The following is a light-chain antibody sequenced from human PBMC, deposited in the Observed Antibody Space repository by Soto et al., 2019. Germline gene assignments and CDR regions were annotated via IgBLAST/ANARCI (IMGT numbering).Light chain of an antibody. CDR3: QSYESSSLSGFV. CDR2: GNN. V-gene: IGLV1-40*01. J-gene: IGLJ1*01. CDR1: SSSIGARYD. Sequence: QSVLTQPPSVSGAPGQRVTISCTRSSSSIGARYDFHWYQHLPGTAPRLLISGNNNRPSGVPDRFSGSQSGTSATLAITGLQAEDEADYYCQSYESSSLSGFVFGSGTKLTVL.